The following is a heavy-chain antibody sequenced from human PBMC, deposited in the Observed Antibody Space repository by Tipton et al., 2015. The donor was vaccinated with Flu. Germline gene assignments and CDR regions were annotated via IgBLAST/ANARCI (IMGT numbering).Heavy chain of an antibody. V-gene: IGHV3-9*01. D-gene: IGHD5-18*01. J-gene: IGHJ3*02. CDR1: GFTFDEYP. CDR3: ASNTGYSYGRAFDI. CDR2: INWRGNSV. Sequence: SLRLSCAASGFTFDEYPMHWVRQAPGKGLEWVSSINWRGNSVDYADSVRGRFTVSRDNGKNSLSLQMNSLRAEDTAVYYCASNTGYSYGRAFDIWGQGTMVTVSS.